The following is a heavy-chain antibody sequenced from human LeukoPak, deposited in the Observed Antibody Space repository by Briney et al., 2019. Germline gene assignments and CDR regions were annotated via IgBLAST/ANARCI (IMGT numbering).Heavy chain of an antibody. CDR2: ISGSGGST. CDR3: AKETTMIVVVITTADY. V-gene: IGHV3-23*01. J-gene: IGHJ4*02. D-gene: IGHD3-22*01. CDR1: GFTFSSYA. Sequence: PGGSLRLSCAGSGFTFSSYAMSWVRQAPGKGLEWVSAISGSGGSTYYADSVKGRFTISRDNSKNTLYLQMNSLRAEDTAVYYCAKETTMIVVVITTADYWGQGTLVTVSS.